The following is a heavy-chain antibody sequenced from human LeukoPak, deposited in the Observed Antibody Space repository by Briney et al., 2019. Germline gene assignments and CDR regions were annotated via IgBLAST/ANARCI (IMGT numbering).Heavy chain of an antibody. CDR1: GYTFSSYG. Sequence: ASVKVSCKASGYTFSSYGITWVRQAPGQGLEWMGWISGHNGNTNYAQKLQGRVTMTTDTSTSTAYMEMRSLRSDDTAVYYCARDLARNRYTLRVALGYWRQGTLVTVSS. D-gene: IGHD3-16*02. V-gene: IGHV1-18*01. J-gene: IGHJ4*02. CDR3: ARDLARNRYTLRVALGY. CDR2: ISGHNGNT.